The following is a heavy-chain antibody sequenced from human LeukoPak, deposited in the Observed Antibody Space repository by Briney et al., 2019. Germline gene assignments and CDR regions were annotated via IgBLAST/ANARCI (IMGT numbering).Heavy chain of an antibody. D-gene: IGHD6-13*01. V-gene: IGHV3-30*18. CDR1: GFTFSSYG. Sequence: GGSLGLSCAASGFTFSSYGMHWVRQAPGKGLEWVAVISYDGSNKYYADSVKGRFTISKDNSKNTVYLQMSSLRVDDTAVYYCAKAASSSWPSYYYGMDVWGQGTTVTVSS. J-gene: IGHJ6*02. CDR2: ISYDGSNK. CDR3: AKAASSSWPSYYYGMDV.